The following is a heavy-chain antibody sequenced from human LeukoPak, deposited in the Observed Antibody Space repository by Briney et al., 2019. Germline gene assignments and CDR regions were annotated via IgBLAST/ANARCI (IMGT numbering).Heavy chain of an antibody. CDR1: GGSINSNTYY. D-gene: IGHD3-3*01. V-gene: IGHV4-39*01. Sequence: PSETLSLTCTVSGGSINSNTYYWGWIRQPPGKGLEWIGSIYYSRTTYYNPSLKSRVTISVDTSKNQFSLRLNSVTAADTAVYSCARHGTYYDFWSGYSSFDADYWGQGTLVTVSS. J-gene: IGHJ4*02. CDR3: ARHGTYYDFWSGYSSFDADY. CDR2: IYYSRTT.